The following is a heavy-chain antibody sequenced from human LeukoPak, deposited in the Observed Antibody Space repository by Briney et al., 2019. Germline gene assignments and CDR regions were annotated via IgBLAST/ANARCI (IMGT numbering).Heavy chain of an antibody. Sequence: SVKVSCKASGGTFSSYAISWVRQAPGQGLEWMGGIIPIFGTANYAQKFQGRVTITTDESTSTAYMELSSLRSEDTAVYYCARAYCSGGSCHRNWFDPWGQGTLVTVSS. CDR2: IIPIFGTA. CDR3: ARAYCSGGSCHRNWFDP. CDR1: GGTFSSYA. J-gene: IGHJ5*02. V-gene: IGHV1-69*05. D-gene: IGHD2-15*01.